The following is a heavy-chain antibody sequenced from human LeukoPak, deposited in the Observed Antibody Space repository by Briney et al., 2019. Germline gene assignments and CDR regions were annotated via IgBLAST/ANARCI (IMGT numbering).Heavy chain of an antibody. D-gene: IGHD2-21*02. V-gene: IGHV3-64D*06. Sequence: GGSLRLSCAASGFIFSNYAMSWVRQAPGKGLEYVSAISSNGGSTYYADSVKGRFTISRDNSKNTLYLQMSSLRPEDTAVYYCVKGIVVVTARAFDYWGQGTLVTVSS. CDR2: ISSNGGST. CDR1: GFIFSNYA. J-gene: IGHJ4*02. CDR3: VKGIVVVTARAFDY.